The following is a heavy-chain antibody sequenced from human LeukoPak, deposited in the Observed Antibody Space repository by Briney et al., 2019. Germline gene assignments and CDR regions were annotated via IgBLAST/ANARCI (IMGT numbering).Heavy chain of an antibody. V-gene: IGHV4-61*01. CDR1: GGSVNSGSYF. CDR3: ATDYSNFYGMDV. CDR2: IQNSART. J-gene: IGHJ6*02. Sequence: SETLSLTCTVSGGSVNSGSYFWSWIRQPPGKGLEWIGYIQNSARTNYNPSLESRVTISVDSSKDQFSLRLSSVTAADTAVYYCATDYSNFYGMDVWGQGTAVTVSS. D-gene: IGHD4-11*01.